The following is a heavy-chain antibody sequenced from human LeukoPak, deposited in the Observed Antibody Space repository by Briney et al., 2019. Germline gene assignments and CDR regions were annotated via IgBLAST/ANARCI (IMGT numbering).Heavy chain of an antibody. CDR2: ISYDGSNK. Sequence: PGGSLRLSCAASGFTFSSYGMHWVHQAPGKGLEWVAVISYDGSNKYYADSVKGRFTISRDNSKNTLYLQMNSLRAEDTAVYYCAKAESGWETDGFDIWGQGTMVTVSS. CDR3: AKAESGWETDGFDI. J-gene: IGHJ3*02. V-gene: IGHV3-30*18. D-gene: IGHD6-19*01. CDR1: GFTFSSYG.